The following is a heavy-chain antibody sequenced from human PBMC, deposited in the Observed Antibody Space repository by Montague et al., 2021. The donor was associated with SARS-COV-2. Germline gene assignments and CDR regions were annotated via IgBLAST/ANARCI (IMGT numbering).Heavy chain of an antibody. CDR3: ARGSRVVGITPGFRY. D-gene: IGHD2-21*01. CDR1: RGSFHIFS. J-gene: IGHJ4*02. CDR2: IDHSGNT. Sequence: SETLSLTCAVYRGSFHIFSWGWIRQSPGKGLEWIGEIDHSGNTSYNPSLKSRVTISVDTSKNQFSLNLTSVTAADTAMYYCARGSRVVGITPGFRYWGQGTQVAVSS. V-gene: IGHV4-34*01.